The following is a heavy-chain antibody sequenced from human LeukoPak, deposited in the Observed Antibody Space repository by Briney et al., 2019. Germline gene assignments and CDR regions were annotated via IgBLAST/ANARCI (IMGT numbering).Heavy chain of an antibody. J-gene: IGHJ6*03. CDR2: INHNSGGT. CDR1: GYAFTSYG. Sequence: ASVKVSCKASGYAFTSYGISWVRQAPGQGLEWMGWINHNSGGTNYAQKFQGRVTMTRDTSISTAYMELSRLRSDDTAVYYCARDDYDSSGYYYYYYMDVWGKGTTVTVSS. V-gene: IGHV1-2*02. CDR3: ARDDYDSSGYYYYYYMDV. D-gene: IGHD3-22*01.